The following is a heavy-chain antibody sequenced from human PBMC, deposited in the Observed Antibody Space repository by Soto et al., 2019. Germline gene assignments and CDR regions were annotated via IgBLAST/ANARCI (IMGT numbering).Heavy chain of an antibody. CDR1: GGSISSSSYY. D-gene: IGHD6-25*01. CDR3: ARDLPGYPLGMDV. CDR2: IYYSGST. J-gene: IGHJ6*02. V-gene: IGHV4-39*02. Sequence: SETLSLTCTVSGGSISSSSYYWGWIRQPPGKGLEWIGSIYYSGSTYHNPSLKSRVTISVDTSKNQFSLYLQMNSLRAEDTAVYYCARDLPGYPLGMDVWGQGTTVTVSS.